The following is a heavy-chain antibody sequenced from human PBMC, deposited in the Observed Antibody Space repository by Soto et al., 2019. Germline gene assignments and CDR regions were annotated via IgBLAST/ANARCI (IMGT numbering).Heavy chain of an antibody. CDR2: INHSGST. J-gene: IGHJ6*03. CDR1: GGSFSGYY. CDR3: ARGRLWFGDVYYYYYMDV. V-gene: IGHV4-34*01. D-gene: IGHD3-10*01. Sequence: QVQLQQWGAGLLKPSETLSLTCAVYGGSFSGYYWSWIRQPPGKGLEWIGEINHSGSTNYNPSLKSRVTISVDTSKNQFSLKLSSVTAADTAVYYCARGRLWFGDVYYYYYMDVWGKGTTVTVSS.